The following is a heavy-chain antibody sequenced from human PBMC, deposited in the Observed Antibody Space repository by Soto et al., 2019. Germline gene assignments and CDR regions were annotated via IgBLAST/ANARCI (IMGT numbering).Heavy chain of an antibody. CDR1: GYIFTGYY. D-gene: IGHD2-15*01. V-gene: IGHV1-2*02. CDR3: ARAPLLYCSAGRCYSDSLDS. J-gene: IGHJ4*02. Sequence: AAVKVSCKASGYIFTGYYMHWVRQAPGQGLEWMGWINPKSGKTNYTEKFHGRLTMTRDTSISTAYMELSRLRSDDTAVYYCARAPLLYCSAGRCYSDSLDSWGQGTLVTVYS. CDR2: INPKSGKT.